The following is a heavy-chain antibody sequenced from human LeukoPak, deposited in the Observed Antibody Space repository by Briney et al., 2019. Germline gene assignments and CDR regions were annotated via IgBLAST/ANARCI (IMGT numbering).Heavy chain of an antibody. D-gene: IGHD6-25*01. CDR1: GCTFNNYC. V-gene: IGHV3-21*01. Sequence: PGGSLRLSCAASGCTFNNYCMNWVRQAPGKGLEWVSSMRTTSRYIYYAESVKGRFTISKDNAKNSLYLQMNSLRDEDTAVYYCARCSSSGAEAFDMWGHGTMVIVSS. J-gene: IGHJ3*02. CDR2: MRTTSRYI. CDR3: ARCSSSGAEAFDM.